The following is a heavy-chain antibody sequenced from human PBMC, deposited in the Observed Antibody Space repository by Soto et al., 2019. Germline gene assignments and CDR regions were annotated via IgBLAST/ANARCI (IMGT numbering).Heavy chain of an antibody. CDR3: AKDRHRSGSPHPFDY. V-gene: IGHV3-23*01. Sequence: PGGSLRLSCVASGVTFSSYAMSWVRQAPGKGLEWVSAVSKSGADTNYADSVRGRFTISRDNSKNTLYLQMNSLRAEDTAIYYCAKDRHRSGSPHPFDYWGQGTLVTVSS. CDR2: VSKSGADT. D-gene: IGHD6-19*01. CDR1: GVTFSSYA. J-gene: IGHJ4*02.